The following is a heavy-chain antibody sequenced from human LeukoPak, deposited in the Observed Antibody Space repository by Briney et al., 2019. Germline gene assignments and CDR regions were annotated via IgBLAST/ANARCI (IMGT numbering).Heavy chain of an antibody. Sequence: SVKVSCKASGCTFSSYAISWVRQAPGQGLEWMGGIIPIFGTANYAQKFQGRVTITADESTSTAYMELSSLRSEDTAVYYCAKPYYGSGAFDYWGQGTLVTVSS. CDR3: AKPYYGSGAFDY. V-gene: IGHV1-69*01. CDR1: GCTFSSYA. J-gene: IGHJ4*02. CDR2: IIPIFGTA. D-gene: IGHD3-10*01.